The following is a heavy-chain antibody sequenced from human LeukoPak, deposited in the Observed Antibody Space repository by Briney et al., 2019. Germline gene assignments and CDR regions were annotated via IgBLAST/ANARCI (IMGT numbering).Heavy chain of an antibody. CDR1: GGSISSYY. J-gene: IGHJ4*02. CDR2: IYYSGST. CDR3: ARVKGTHFDY. Sequence: KPSETLSLTCTVSGGSISSYYWNWIRQPPGKGLEWIGSIYYSGSTNYNPSLKSRVTISVDTSKNQFSLKLSSVTAADTAVYYCARVKGTHFDYWGQGTLVTVSS. V-gene: IGHV4-59*08.